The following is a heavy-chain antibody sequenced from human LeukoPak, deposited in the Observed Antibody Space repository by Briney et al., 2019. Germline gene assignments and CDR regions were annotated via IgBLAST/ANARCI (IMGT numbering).Heavy chain of an antibody. Sequence: PSQTLSLTCTVSGGSISSGGYYWSWIRQPPGKGLEWIGYIYHSGSTYYNPSLKSRVTISVDRSKNQFSLKLSSVTAADTAVYYCARDSSYGPGVFDYWGQGTLVTVSS. V-gene: IGHV4-30-2*01. CDR2: IYHSGST. D-gene: IGHD5-18*01. J-gene: IGHJ4*02. CDR1: GGSISSGGYY. CDR3: ARDSSYGPGVFDY.